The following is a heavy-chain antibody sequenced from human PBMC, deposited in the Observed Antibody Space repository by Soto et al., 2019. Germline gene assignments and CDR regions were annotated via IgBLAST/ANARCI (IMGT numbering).Heavy chain of an antibody. CDR3: ARAPSTGIGGRRFDY. V-gene: IGHV3-7*01. Sequence: GGSLRLSCAASGFTFSSYWMSWVRQAPGKGLEWVANINQDGSEKYYVGSVRGRFTISRDNAKNSLYLQMNSLRADDMAVYYCARAPSTGIGGRRFDYWGQGTLVTVSS. D-gene: IGHD6-6*01. CDR2: INQDGSEK. CDR1: GFTFSSYW. J-gene: IGHJ4*02.